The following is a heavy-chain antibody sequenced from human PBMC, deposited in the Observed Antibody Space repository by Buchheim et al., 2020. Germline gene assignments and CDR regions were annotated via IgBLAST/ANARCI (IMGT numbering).Heavy chain of an antibody. D-gene: IGHD2-2*02. J-gene: IGHJ2*01. CDR3: AKMWCSSISCHTVYWYFDL. CDR1: GFTFSSHG. CDR2: ISYDGSNK. Sequence: QVQLVESGGGVVQPGRSLRLSCAASGFTFSSHGMHWVRQAPGKGLEWVAVISYDGSNKYYADSVKGRFTISRDNSKNKLYLQMNSLRDEDTAVYYCAKMWCSSISCHTVYWYFDLWGRGTL. V-gene: IGHV3-30*18.